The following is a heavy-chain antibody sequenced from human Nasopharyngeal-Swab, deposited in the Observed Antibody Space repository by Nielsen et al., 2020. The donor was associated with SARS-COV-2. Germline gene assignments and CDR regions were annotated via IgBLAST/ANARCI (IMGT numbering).Heavy chain of an antibody. J-gene: IGHJ6*02. V-gene: IGHV1-69*04. Sequence: SVNVTCKASAGSFSSYAISWVRQAPGQGLEWMGRIIPILGIANYAQKFQGRVTITADKSTSTSYMELSSLRSEDTSVYYCARDREVPAAMYYYYGMNVWGQGTTVTVSS. D-gene: IGHD2-2*01. CDR1: AGSFSSYA. CDR3: ARDREVPAAMYYYYGMNV. CDR2: IIPILGIA.